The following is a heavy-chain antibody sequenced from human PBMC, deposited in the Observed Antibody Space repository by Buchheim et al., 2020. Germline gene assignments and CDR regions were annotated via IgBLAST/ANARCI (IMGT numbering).Heavy chain of an antibody. V-gene: IGHV3-48*03. CDR1: GFPFSNYE. CDR3: VRRGAMVDY. D-gene: IGHD1-26*01. J-gene: IGHJ4*02. Sequence: EVQLVESGGGLVQPGGSLRLSCAASGFPFSNYEMRWVRPTPGRGLEWISYIASNVYILYYAVSVKGRFTISSDNAKNSLYMLMNGLRGEYTAVYYYVRRGAMVDYWGQGTL. CDR2: IASNVYIL.